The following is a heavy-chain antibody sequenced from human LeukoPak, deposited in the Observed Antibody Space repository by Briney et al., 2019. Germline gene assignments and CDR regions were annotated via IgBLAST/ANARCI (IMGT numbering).Heavy chain of an antibody. CDR3: AREGAYCSGGSCYSDYFDY. CDR1: GGSISSGGYY. V-gene: IGHV4-31*03. J-gene: IGHJ4*02. Sequence: SETLCLTCTVSGGSISSGGYYWSWIRQHPGKGLEWIGYIYNSGNTHYNPSLKSRLTISVDTSKNQFSLKLSSVTAADTAVYYCAREGAYCSGGSCYSDYFDYWGQGTLVTVSS. CDR2: IYNSGNT. D-gene: IGHD2-15*01.